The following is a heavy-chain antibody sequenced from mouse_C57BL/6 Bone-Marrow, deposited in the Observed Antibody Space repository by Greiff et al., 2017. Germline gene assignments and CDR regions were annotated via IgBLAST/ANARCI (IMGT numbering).Heavy chain of an antibody. CDR3: TPYCNYDFDY. CDR2: IDPENGDT. Sequence: VQLKQSGAELVRPGASVKLSCTASGFNIKDDYMHWVKQRPEQGLEWIGWIDPENGDTEYASKFQGKATITADTSSNTAYLQLSSLTSEDTAVYYCTPYCNYDFDYWGQGTTLTVSS. CDR1: GFNIKDDY. D-gene: IGHD2-1*01. J-gene: IGHJ2*01. V-gene: IGHV14-4*01.